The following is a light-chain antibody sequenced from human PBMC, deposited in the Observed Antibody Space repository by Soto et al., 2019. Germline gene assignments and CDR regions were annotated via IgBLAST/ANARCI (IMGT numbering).Light chain of an antibody. J-gene: IGKJ1*01. CDR1: QSVSSN. CDR3: QQYGGSPRT. V-gene: IGKV3-20*01. Sequence: EIVLTQSPGTLSLSPGERATLSCRASQSVSSNLAWYQQKPGQAPRLLIYGVSSRATGIPDRFSGSGSGTDFTLTITRLEPEDFAVYYCQQYGGSPRTFGQGTKVDIK. CDR2: GVS.